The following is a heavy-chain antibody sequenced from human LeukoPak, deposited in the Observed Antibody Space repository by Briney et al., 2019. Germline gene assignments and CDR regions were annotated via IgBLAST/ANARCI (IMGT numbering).Heavy chain of an antibody. CDR1: GYTFTSYD. D-gene: IGHD3-22*01. CDR3: ASDSSGYQPLN. CDR2: MNPNSGNT. J-gene: IGHJ4*02. Sequence: ASVKVSCKASGYTFTSYDINWVRQATGQGLEWMGWMNPNSGNTGYAQKFQGRVTITAGKSTSTAYMELSSLRSEDTAVYYCASDSSGYQPLNWGQGTLVTVSS. V-gene: IGHV1-8*01.